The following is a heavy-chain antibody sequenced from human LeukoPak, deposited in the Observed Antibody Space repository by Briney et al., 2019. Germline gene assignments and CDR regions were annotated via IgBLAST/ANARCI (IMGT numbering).Heavy chain of an antibody. V-gene: IGHV1-3*01. CDR1: GYTFTSYA. J-gene: IGHJ4*02. CDR2: INAGNGNT. D-gene: IGHD3-9*01. Sequence: GASVKVSCKASGYTFTSYAMHWVRQAPGQRLEWMGWINAGNGNTKYSQKFQGRVTITRDTSASTAYMELSSLRSEDTAVYYCAREGLRYFDWSNPPSFDYWGQGTLVTVSS. CDR3: AREGLRYFDWSNPPSFDY.